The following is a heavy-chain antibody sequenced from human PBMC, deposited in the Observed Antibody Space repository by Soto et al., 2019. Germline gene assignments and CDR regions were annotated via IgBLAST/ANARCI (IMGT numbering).Heavy chain of an antibody. CDR1: GGSISSYY. J-gene: IGHJ5*02. D-gene: IGHD2-15*01. CDR2: IYYSGST. Sequence: SETLSLTCTVSGGSISSYYWSWIRQPPGKGLEWIGYIYYSGSTNYNPSLKSRVTISVDTSKNQFSLKLSSVTAADTAVYYCARDRTPEGWLWFDPWGQGTLVTVYS. V-gene: IGHV4-59*01. CDR3: ARDRTPEGWLWFDP.